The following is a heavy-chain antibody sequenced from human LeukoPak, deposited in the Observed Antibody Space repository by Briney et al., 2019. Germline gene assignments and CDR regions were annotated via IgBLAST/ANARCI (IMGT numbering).Heavy chain of an antibody. D-gene: IGHD3-22*01. V-gene: IGHV3-48*03. J-gene: IGHJ3*02. CDR3: ARDYYDSSGFDAFDI. Sequence: QPLGCPRLSPAPSGLTFSRHAMNWARPSPRKGLERVSYISSSGSTIYYADSVKGRFTISRDNAKNSLYLQMNSLRAEDTAVYYCARDYYDSSGFDAFDIWGQGTMVTVSS. CDR2: ISSSGSTI. CDR1: GLTFSRHA.